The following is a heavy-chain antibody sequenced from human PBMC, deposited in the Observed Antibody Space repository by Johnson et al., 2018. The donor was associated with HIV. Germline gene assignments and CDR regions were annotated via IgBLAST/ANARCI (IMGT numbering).Heavy chain of an antibody. Sequence: MLLVESGGGLVQTGGSLRLSCAASGFTFSSYWMSWVRQAPGKGLEWVANIKQDGSEKYYVDSVRGRFTISRDNAKNSLYLQMNSLRAEDTAVYYCAKDRRQSSWELLDDAFDIWGQGTMVTVSS. D-gene: IGHD1-26*01. CDR2: IKQDGSEK. J-gene: IGHJ3*02. CDR3: AKDRRQSSWELLDDAFDI. CDR1: GFTFSSYW. V-gene: IGHV3-7*01.